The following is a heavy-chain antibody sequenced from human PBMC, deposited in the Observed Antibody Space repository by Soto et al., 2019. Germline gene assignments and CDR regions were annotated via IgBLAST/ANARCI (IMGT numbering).Heavy chain of an antibody. CDR3: ANPPLDILTGYYLYYYGMDV. V-gene: IGHV1-8*01. CDR1: GDTFTSGY. CDR2: ANPNSGNT. D-gene: IGHD3-9*01. Sequence: GAPVKVSCKASGDTFTSGYINWVRQASGKRLGGMGWANPNSGNTGYAQKFQGRVSMTTNTSISTAYMELNSLRAEDTAVYYCANPPLDILTGYYLYYYGMDVWGQGTTVTVSS. J-gene: IGHJ6*02.